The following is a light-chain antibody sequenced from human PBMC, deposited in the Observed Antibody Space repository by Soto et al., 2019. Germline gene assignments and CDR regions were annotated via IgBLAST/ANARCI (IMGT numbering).Light chain of an antibody. J-gene: IGKJ4*01. CDR1: QSVSSSY. Sequence: EIVLTQSPGTLSLSPGEIATLSCRASQSVSSSYLAWYQQKPGQAPRLRIYGASSRATGIPDRFSGSGSGTVFTLTISRLEPEDFAVYYCQQDGSSPLTFGGGTKVEIK. CDR2: GAS. V-gene: IGKV3-20*01. CDR3: QQDGSSPLT.